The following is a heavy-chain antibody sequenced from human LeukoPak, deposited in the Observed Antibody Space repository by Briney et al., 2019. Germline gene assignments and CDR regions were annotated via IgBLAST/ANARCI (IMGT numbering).Heavy chain of an antibody. J-gene: IGHJ3*02. D-gene: IGHD3-3*01. Sequence: YADSVKGRFTISRDNSKNTLYLQMNSLRAEDTAVYYCAKVGVAYYDFWSGYFMDAEDDAFDSWGQGTMVTVSS. V-gene: IGHV3-23*01. CDR3: AKVGVAYYDFWSGYFMDAEDDAFDS.